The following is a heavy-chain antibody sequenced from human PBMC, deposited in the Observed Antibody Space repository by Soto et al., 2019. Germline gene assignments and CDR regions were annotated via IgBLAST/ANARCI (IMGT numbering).Heavy chain of an antibody. CDR1: GGSISSSSYY. CDR3: AGGREAGKGRYYYYGMDV. Sequence: PSETLSLTCTVSGGSISSSSYYWGWIRQPPGKGLEWIGSIYYSGSTYYNPSLKSRVTISVDTSKNQFSLKLSSVTAADTAVYYCAGGREAGKGRYYYYGMDVWGQGTTVTVSS. V-gene: IGHV4-39*01. CDR2: IYYSGST. D-gene: IGHD6-13*01. J-gene: IGHJ6*02.